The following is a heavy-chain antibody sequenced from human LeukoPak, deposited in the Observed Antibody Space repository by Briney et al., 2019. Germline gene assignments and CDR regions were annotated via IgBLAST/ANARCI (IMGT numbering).Heavy chain of an antibody. D-gene: IGHD5-12*01. V-gene: IGHV4-34*01. Sequence: SETLSLTCAVYGGSFSGYYWSWIRQPPGKGLEWIGEINHSGSTNYNPSLKSRVTISVDTSKNQFSLKLSSVTAADTAVYYCARGPYSGYDSYYYYYYGMDVWGQGTTVTVSS. J-gene: IGHJ6*02. CDR3: ARGPYSGYDSYYYYYYGMDV. CDR2: INHSGST. CDR1: GGSFSGYY.